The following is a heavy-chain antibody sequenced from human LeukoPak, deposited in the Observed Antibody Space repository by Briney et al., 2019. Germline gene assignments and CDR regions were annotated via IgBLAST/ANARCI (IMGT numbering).Heavy chain of an antibody. J-gene: IGHJ3*02. CDR1: GFTFSSYA. Sequence: PGRSLRLSCAASGFTFSSYAMHWVRQAPGKGLEWVAVISYDGSNKYYADSVKGRFTISRDNSKNTLYLQMNSLRAEDTAVYYCARENYAFDIWGQGTMVTVSS. V-gene: IGHV3-30-3*01. CDR3: ARENYAFDI. CDR2: ISYDGSNK. D-gene: IGHD1-7*01.